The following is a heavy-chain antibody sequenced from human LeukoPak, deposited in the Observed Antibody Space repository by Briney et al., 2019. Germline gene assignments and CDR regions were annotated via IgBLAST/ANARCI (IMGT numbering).Heavy chain of an antibody. CDR3: AKWLAFDSGGPDYFDY. Sequence: RPGGSLRLSCAASGFSLSSYGMNWVRQAPGKGLEFVSYITSSGSTTYYADSVKGRFIIYRDNSKNTLYLQMNSLRADDTAVYYCAKWLAFDSGGPDYFDYWGQGTLVTVSS. D-gene: IGHD3-10*01. J-gene: IGHJ4*02. V-gene: IGHV3-48*03. CDR2: ITSSGSTT. CDR1: GFSLSSYG.